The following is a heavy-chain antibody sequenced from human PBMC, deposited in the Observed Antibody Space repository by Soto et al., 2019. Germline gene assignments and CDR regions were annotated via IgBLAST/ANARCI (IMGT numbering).Heavy chain of an antibody. V-gene: IGHV4-59*12. CDR2: IYYSGST. D-gene: IGHD3-16*02. CDR3: ARGRGYDYVWGSYRYSYFDY. J-gene: IGHJ4*02. CDR1: GGSISSYY. Sequence: SETLSLTCTVSGGSISSYYWSWIRQPPGKGLEWIGYIYYSGSTNYNPSLKSRVTISVDTSKNQFSLKLSSVTAADKAVYYCARGRGYDYVWGSYRYSYFDYWGQGTLVTVSS.